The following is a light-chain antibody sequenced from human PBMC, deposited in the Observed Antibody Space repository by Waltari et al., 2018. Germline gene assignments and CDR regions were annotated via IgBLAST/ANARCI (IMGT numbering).Light chain of an antibody. V-gene: IGLV2-14*01. CDR2: EVS. Sequence: QSALTQPASVSGSPGQSITISCSGTDSDVGAHDFVSWYQQHPGKAPHLIIYEVSNRPSGISNRFSASKSGNTASLTISGLQAEDEADYYCSSYTTSSAPGVFGTGTRVTVL. CDR3: SSYTTSSAPGV. J-gene: IGLJ1*01. CDR1: DSDVGAHDF.